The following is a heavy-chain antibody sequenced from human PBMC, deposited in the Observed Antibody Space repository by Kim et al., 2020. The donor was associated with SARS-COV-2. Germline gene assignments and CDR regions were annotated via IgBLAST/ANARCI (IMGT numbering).Heavy chain of an antibody. J-gene: IGHJ3*02. V-gene: IGHV7-4-1*02. CDR3: ALSLGGLRGAFDI. Sequence: YAQGFTGRFVFSLDTSVSTAYLQISSLKAEDTAVYYCALSLGGLRGAFDIWGQGTMVTVSS. D-gene: IGHD4-17*01.